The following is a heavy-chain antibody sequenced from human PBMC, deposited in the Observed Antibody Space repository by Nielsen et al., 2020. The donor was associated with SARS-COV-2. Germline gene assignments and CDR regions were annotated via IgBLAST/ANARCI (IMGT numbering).Heavy chain of an antibody. CDR2: INHLGGT. V-gene: IGHV4-34*01. Sequence: WIRQPPGKGLGWIGEINHLGGTNYNPSLKSRVTISVDTSKNQFSLKLSSVTAADTAVYYCAREAATYYDILTGYWWFDPWGQGTLVTVSS. D-gene: IGHD3-9*01. J-gene: IGHJ5*02. CDR3: AREAATYYDILTGYWWFDP.